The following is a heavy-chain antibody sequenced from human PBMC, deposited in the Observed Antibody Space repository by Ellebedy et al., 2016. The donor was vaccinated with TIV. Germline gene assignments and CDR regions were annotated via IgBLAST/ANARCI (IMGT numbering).Heavy chain of an antibody. J-gene: IGHJ4*02. CDR2: IGSAGDT. CDR1: GFSFGIYS. CDR3: ARASAGLDY. D-gene: IGHD6-13*01. V-gene: IGHV3-13*01. Sequence: PGGSLRLSCAASGFSFGIYSMNWVRQAPGRGLEWVSAIGSAGDTSYSGSVKGRFTISRENGKNSVYLQMNSLRAEDTAVYYCARASAGLDYWGQGTLVTVSS.